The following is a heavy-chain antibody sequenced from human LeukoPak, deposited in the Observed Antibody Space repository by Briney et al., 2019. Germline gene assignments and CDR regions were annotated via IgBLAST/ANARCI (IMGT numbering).Heavy chain of an antibody. V-gene: IGHV4-39*01. CDR3: ARRTYYFDY. CDR2: VYYSGST. Sequence: PSETLSLTCTVSGGSISIITSYRGWIRQPPGKGLEWIASVYYSGSTYYNPSLKSRVTISVDTSKNQFSLKLSSVTAADTAVYYCARRTYYFDYWGQGILVTVSS. J-gene: IGHJ4*02. CDR1: GGSISIITSY.